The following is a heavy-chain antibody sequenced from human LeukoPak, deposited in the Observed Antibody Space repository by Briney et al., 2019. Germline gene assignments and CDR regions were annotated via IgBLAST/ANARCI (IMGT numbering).Heavy chain of an antibody. J-gene: IGHJ3*02. Sequence: ASVKVSCKASGGTFSSYAISWVRQAPGQGLEWMGRIIPILGIANYAQKFQGRVTITADKSTSTAYMELSSLRSEDTAVYYCARGRGIVVIGAFDIWGQGTMVTVSS. D-gene: IGHD3-22*01. CDR1: GGTFSSYA. V-gene: IGHV1-69*04. CDR2: IIPILGIA. CDR3: ARGRGIVVIGAFDI.